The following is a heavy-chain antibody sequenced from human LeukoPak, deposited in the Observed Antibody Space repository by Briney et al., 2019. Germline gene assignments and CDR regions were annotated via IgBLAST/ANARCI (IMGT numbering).Heavy chain of an antibody. D-gene: IGHD3-16*01. CDR3: VKDPLIIFPFDP. CDR2: ISSSSSTI. Sequence: GGSLRLSCAASGFTFSSYSMNWVRQAPGKGLEWVSYISSSSSTIYYADSVKGRFTISRDNAKNSLYLQMNSLRAEDTAVYYCVKDPLIIFPFDPWGQGTLVTVSS. V-gene: IGHV3-48*04. J-gene: IGHJ5*02. CDR1: GFTFSSYS.